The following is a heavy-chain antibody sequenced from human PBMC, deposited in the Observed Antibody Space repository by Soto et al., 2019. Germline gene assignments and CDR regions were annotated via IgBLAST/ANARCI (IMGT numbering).Heavy chain of an antibody. D-gene: IGHD6-19*01. V-gene: IGHV3-33*01. CDR2: IWYDGSNK. CDR1: GFTFSSYG. Sequence: QVQLVESGGGVVQPGRSLRLSCAASGFTFSSYGMHWVRQAPGKGLEWVAVIWYDGSNKYYADSVKGRFTISRDNSKNALYLQMNSLRAEDTAVYYCARDGVSKNYSSGWYYYGMDVWGQGTTVTVSS. J-gene: IGHJ6*02. CDR3: ARDGVSKNYSSGWYYYGMDV.